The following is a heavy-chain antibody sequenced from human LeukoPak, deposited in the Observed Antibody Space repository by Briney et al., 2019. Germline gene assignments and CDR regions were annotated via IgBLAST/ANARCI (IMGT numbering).Heavy chain of an antibody. CDR1: GFTVTNAR. V-gene: IGHV3-15*01. CDR3: STGGGTYSLGA. CDR2: IQRKSDGETT. Sequence: PGGSLRLSCAASGFTVTNARMTWVRQTPGKGLEWVGHIQRKSDGETTDYAAPVKDRFTISRDGSKNKLYLQMNSLKTEDTAVYYCSTGGGTYSLGAWGQGTLVIVSS. D-gene: IGHD1-26*01. J-gene: IGHJ5*02.